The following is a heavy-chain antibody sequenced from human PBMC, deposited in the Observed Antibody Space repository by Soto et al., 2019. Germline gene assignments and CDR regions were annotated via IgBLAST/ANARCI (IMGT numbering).Heavy chain of an antibody. CDR1: GFTFSSYA. CDR2: ISGSGGST. D-gene: IGHD5-12*01. Sequence: EVQLLESGGGLVQPGGSLRLSCAASGFTFSSYAMSWVRQAPGKGLEWVSAISGSGGSTYYADSVKGRFTISRDNSKNTLYLQMNSLGAEDTAVYYCAKGSGYDDAFDIWGQGTMVTVSS. V-gene: IGHV3-23*01. J-gene: IGHJ3*02. CDR3: AKGSGYDDAFDI.